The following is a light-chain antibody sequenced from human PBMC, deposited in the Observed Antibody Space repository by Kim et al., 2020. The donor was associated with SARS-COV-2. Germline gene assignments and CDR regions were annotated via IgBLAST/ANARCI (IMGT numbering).Light chain of an antibody. CDR1: QDIDKS. CDR3: QQCDSLPIT. V-gene: IGKV1-33*01. J-gene: IGKJ5*01. Sequence: DIQMTQSPSSLAASVGDRVTITCQASQDIDKSLNWYQQKPGKPPKLLIYDASSLEIGVPSTFSGSGSGTDFTLTISSLRPEDSATYYCQQCDSLPITFGQGTRLEIK. CDR2: DAS.